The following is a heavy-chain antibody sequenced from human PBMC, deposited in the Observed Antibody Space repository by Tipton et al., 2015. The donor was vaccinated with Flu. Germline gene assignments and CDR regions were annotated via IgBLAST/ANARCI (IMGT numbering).Heavy chain of an antibody. V-gene: IGHV5-51*03. Sequence: QLVQSGAEVKKPGESVKISCEGSGYTFSSYWIAWVRQMPGKSLEWMGIIYPGDSKTKFSPSFQGQVTISAGKSISTTYLQWSSLKASDTAMYYCVRERNGYFEYWGQGTLVTVSS. CDR1: GYTFSSYW. D-gene: IGHD5-24*01. CDR2: IYPGDSKT. CDR3: VRERNGYFEY. J-gene: IGHJ4*02.